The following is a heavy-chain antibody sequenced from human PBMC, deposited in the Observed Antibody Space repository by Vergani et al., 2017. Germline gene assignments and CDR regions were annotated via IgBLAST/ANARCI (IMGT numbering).Heavy chain of an antibody. CDR2: IIPIFGTA. CDR3: ARAITSFGVVINYYYYMDV. Sequence: QVQLVQSGAEVTKPGSSVKVSCKASGGTFSSYAISWVRQAPGQGLEWMGGIIPIFGTANYAQKFQGRVTITADESTSTAYMELSSLRSEDTAVYYCARAITSFGVVINYYYYMDVWGKGTTVTVSS. J-gene: IGHJ6*03. CDR1: GGTFSSYA. V-gene: IGHV1-69*01. D-gene: IGHD3-3*01.